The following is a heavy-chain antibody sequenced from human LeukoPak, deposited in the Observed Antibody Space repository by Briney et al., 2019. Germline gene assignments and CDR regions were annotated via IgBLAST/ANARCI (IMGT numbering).Heavy chain of an antibody. D-gene: IGHD3-22*01. CDR2: IYTSGST. CDR3: ASYYYDSSGYYYYFDY. CDR1: GGSISSYY. J-gene: IGHJ4*02. V-gene: IGHV4-4*07. Sequence: SETLSLTCTVSGGSISSYYWSWIRQPAGKGLEWIGRIYTSGSTDYNPSLKSRVTMSVDTSKNQFSLKLSSVTAADTAVYYCASYYYDSSGYYYYFDYWGQGTLVTVSS.